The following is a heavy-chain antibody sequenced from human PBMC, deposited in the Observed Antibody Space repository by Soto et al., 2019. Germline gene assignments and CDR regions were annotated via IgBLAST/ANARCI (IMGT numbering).Heavy chain of an antibody. Sequence: PSETLSLTCTVSVGSISRDSYYWGWVRQSPGKGLEWIGTIYYSGNTYYKPSLKSRVTISIDTSKNQFSLKLNSVTAADTAVYFCARHGRTSGSFSTSSVRTEFDYWGQGTLVTVSS. CDR3: ARHGRTSGSFSTSSVRTEFDY. CDR2: IYYSGNT. CDR1: VGSISRDSYY. D-gene: IGHD6-6*01. V-gene: IGHV4-39*01. J-gene: IGHJ4*02.